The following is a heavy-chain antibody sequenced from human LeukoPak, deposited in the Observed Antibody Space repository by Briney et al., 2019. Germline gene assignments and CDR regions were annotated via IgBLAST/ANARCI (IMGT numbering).Heavy chain of an antibody. Sequence: HGESLKISCKGSGYSFSRYWIGWVRQMPGKGLECMGIIYPGDSDTRYSPSFQGQVTISADKSISTAYLQWSSLKASDTAMYYCAREISPGEAEAFDIWGQGTMVTVSS. CDR1: GYSFSRYW. D-gene: IGHD1-26*01. V-gene: IGHV5-51*01. CDR3: AREISPGEAEAFDI. J-gene: IGHJ3*02. CDR2: IYPGDSDT.